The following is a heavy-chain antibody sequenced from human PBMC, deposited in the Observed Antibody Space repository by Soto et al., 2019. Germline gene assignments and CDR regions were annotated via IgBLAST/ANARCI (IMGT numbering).Heavy chain of an antibody. J-gene: IGHJ4*02. Sequence: QVQLVESGGGVVQPGRSLRLSCAASGFTFSNYGMHWVRQAPGKGLEWVAIISYDGDNEYYADSVRGRFTISRDNSKNTLYLQTNSLRHEDTAVYYCWKDGGAVYCNSPGCSAKHFDYWGQGTLVTVSS. D-gene: IGHD2-2*01. V-gene: IGHV3-30*18. CDR2: ISYDGDNE. CDR1: GFTFSNYG. CDR3: WKDGGAVYCNSPGCSAKHFDY.